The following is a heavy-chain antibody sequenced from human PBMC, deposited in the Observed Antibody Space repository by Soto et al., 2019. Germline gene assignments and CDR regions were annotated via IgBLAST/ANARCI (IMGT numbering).Heavy chain of an antibody. CDR2: IFYSGTT. CDR3: ATSVDP. J-gene: IGHJ5*02. Sequence: NLSLTSILYAGSLSRGCYYWTRIRQQPGKGLECIGYIFYSGTTHYNPSLKSRVTISVDTSKNTFSLQLSSVTAACTAAYYCATSVDPWGHGTLFTV. CDR1: AGSLSRGCYY. V-gene: IGHV4-31*03.